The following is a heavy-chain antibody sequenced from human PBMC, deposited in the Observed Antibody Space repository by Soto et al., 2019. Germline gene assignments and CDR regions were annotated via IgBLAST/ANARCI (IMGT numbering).Heavy chain of an antibody. CDR3: ARGSDYGGNPPIYYYYGMDV. CDR2: ISSSSSTI. V-gene: IGHV3-48*02. Sequence: GGSLRLSCAASGFTFSSYSMNWVRQAPGKGLEWVLYISSSSSTIYYADSVKGRFTISRDNAKNSLYLQMNSLRDEDTAVYYCARGSDYGGNPPIYYYYGMDVWGQGTTVTVSS. D-gene: IGHD4-17*01. J-gene: IGHJ6*02. CDR1: GFTFSSYS.